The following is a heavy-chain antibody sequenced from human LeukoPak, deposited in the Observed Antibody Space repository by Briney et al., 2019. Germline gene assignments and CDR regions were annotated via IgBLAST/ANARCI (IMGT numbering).Heavy chain of an antibody. CDR1: GGSFSGYY. J-gene: IGHJ6*03. V-gene: IGHV4-34*01. Sequence: PSETLSLTCAVYGGSFSGYYWSWIRQPPGKGLEWIGEINHSGSTNYNPSLKSRVTISVDTSKNQFSLKLSSVTAADTAVYYCARVPQRGDFWSGPGYYYYMDVWGKGTTVTISS. D-gene: IGHD3-3*01. CDR3: ARVPQRGDFWSGPGYYYYMDV. CDR2: INHSGST.